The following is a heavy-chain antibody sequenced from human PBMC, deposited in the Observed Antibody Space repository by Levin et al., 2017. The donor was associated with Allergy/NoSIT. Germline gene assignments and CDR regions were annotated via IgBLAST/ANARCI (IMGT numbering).Heavy chain of an antibody. Sequence: PGGSLRLSCVASGFTFSSYWMHWVRQAPGKGLVWVSRINSDGSSTSYADSVKGRFTISRDNAKNTLYLQMNSLRAEDTAVYYCAREDAGSGWSFDYWGQGTLVTVSS. V-gene: IGHV3-74*01. CDR2: INSDGSST. CDR3: AREDAGSGWSFDY. J-gene: IGHJ4*02. D-gene: IGHD6-19*01. CDR1: GFTFSSYW.